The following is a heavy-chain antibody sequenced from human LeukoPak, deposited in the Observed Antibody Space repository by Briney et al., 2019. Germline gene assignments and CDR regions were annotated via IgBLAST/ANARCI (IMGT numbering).Heavy chain of an antibody. CDR2: ISFDGSNK. Sequence: GGSLRLSCAASGFTFSSYTMHWVRQAPGKGLEGVAVISFDGSNKYYVDSVKGRFTISRDSSKNTLFLQMNSLRTEDTAVYYCAKTGNYHHNWFDPWGQGTLVTVSS. CDR3: AKTGNYHHNWFDP. CDR1: GFTFSSYT. D-gene: IGHD3-10*01. J-gene: IGHJ5*02. V-gene: IGHV3-30*18.